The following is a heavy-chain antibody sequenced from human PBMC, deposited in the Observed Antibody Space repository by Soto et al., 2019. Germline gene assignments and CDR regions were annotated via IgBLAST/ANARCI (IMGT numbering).Heavy chain of an antibody. CDR2: LYYTGTT. CDR3: ARHNRYKAAWEFKCFDP. J-gene: IGHJ5*02. Sequence: SETLSLTCTVYGGSISTNRYYWAWLRQPPGRGLDWFGNLYYTGTTYYNPSLKSRVTMSLGTSKNQFSLKLSPEADEDTPVYSCARHNRYKAAWEFKCFDPCGEGTLVTVSA. V-gene: IGHV4-39*01. CDR1: GGSISTNRYY. D-gene: IGHD1-20*01.